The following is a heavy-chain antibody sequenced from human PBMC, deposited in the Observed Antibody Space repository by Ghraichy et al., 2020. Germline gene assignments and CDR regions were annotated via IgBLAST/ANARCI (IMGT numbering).Heavy chain of an antibody. V-gene: IGHV1-18*04. CDR1: GYTFTSYG. CDR2: ISAYNGNT. J-gene: IGHJ6*02. Sequence: ASVKVSCKASGYTFTSYGISWVRQAPGQGLEWMGWISAYNGNTNYAQKLQGRVTMTTDTSTSTAYMELRSLRSDDTAVYYCARICRGDCSGGSPIYYYYGMDVWGQWTTVTVSS. D-gene: IGHD2-15*01. CDR3: ARICRGDCSGGSPIYYYYGMDV.